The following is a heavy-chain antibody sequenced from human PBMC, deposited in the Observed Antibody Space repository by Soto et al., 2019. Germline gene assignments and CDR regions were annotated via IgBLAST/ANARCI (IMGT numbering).Heavy chain of an antibody. CDR2: MNSNSGNT. CDR1: GYTFTSYD. V-gene: IGHV1-8*01. D-gene: IGHD3-3*01. Sequence: ASVKVSCKASGYTFTSYDINWVRQATGQGLEWMGWMNSNSGNTGYAQKFQGRVTMTRNTSISTAYMELSSLRSEDTAVYYCARTGSARYDFWSGYIANDDNYYYYYMDVWGKGTTVTVSS. J-gene: IGHJ6*03. CDR3: ARTGSARYDFWSGYIANDDNYYYYYMDV.